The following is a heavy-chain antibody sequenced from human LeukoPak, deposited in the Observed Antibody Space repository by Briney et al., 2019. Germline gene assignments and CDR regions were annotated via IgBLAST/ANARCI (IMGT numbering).Heavy chain of an antibody. CDR1: GFTFSSHS. CDR2: ISSGSDHI. V-gene: IGHV3-21*01. Sequence: PGGSLRLSCVASGFTFSSHSMNWVRQAPGKGLEWVASISSGSDHIYYADSVKGRFTISRDNSKNTLYLQMSSLRAEDTAVYYCARGDYYDSSGYYFPDAFDIWGQGTMVTVSS. D-gene: IGHD3-22*01. CDR3: ARGDYYDSSGYYFPDAFDI. J-gene: IGHJ3*02.